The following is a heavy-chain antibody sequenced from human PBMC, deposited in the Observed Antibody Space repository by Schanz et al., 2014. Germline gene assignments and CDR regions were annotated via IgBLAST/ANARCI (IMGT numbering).Heavy chain of an antibody. V-gene: IGHV1-46*03. CDR3: ARDGVDAAAGGNY. D-gene: IGHD6-13*01. J-gene: IGHJ4*02. Sequence: VQLVQSGAEVKRPGASVRVSCKASGYTFTSDSMHWVRQAPGQGLEWMGMINPSGGSTTYAQKFQGRVTMTRDTSTSTVYMELSSLRSEDTAVYYCARDGVDAAAGGNYWGQGTLVNVSS. CDR2: INPSGGST. CDR1: GYTFTSDS.